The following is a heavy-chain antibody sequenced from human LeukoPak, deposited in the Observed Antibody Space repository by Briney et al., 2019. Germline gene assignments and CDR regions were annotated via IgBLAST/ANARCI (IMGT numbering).Heavy chain of an antibody. V-gene: IGHV3-30*02. CDR3: VKDSYGDYEGYYFDY. CDR2: IRYDGSNK. Sequence: GGSLRLSCAASGFTFSSYGMHWVRQAPGKGLEWVAFIRYDGSNKYYADSVKGRFTISRDNSKNTLYLQMNSLRAEDTAVYYCVKDSYGDYEGYYFDYWGQGTLVTVSS. J-gene: IGHJ4*02. CDR1: GFTFSSYG. D-gene: IGHD4-17*01.